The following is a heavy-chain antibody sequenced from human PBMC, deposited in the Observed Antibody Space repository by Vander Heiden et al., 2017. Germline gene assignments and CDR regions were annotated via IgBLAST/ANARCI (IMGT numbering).Heavy chain of an antibody. CDR2: IRGNGDTI. CDR1: GFTFSSAA. J-gene: IGHJ4*02. Sequence: AQLLDSVGGLVQPGESLRLSCAASGFTFSSAAMTWVRRAPGKGMAWVSAIRGNGDTIYYADALRGRFTISRDNFRKTLYLKKKSLRADDTAVYYCGKAEPGTTYFDYWGQGTLVTVSS. D-gene: IGHD1-7*01. CDR3: GKAEPGTTYFDY. V-gene: IGHV3-23*01.